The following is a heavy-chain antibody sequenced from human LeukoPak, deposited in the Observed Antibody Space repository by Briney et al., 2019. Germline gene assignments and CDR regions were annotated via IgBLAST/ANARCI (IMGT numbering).Heavy chain of an antibody. CDR1: GFTFSSYS. D-gene: IGHD2-2*01. Sequence: PGGSLRLSCAASGFTFSSYSMNWVRQAPGKGLEWVSSISSSSSYIYYADSVKGRFTISRDNAKNSLYLQMNSLRVEDTAVYYCARYCSSTSCYYEDYGMDVWGQGTTVTVSS. J-gene: IGHJ6*02. CDR2: ISSSSSYI. CDR3: ARYCSSTSCYYEDYGMDV. V-gene: IGHV3-21*01.